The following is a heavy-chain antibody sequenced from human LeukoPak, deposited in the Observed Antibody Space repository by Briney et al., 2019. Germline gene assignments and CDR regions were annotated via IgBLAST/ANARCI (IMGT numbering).Heavy chain of an antibody. D-gene: IGHD3-10*01. CDR3: ARGWEGFGELWAFDI. CDR1: GGSISSGDYY. Sequence: NPSQTLSLTCTVSGGSISSGDYYWSWIRQPPGKGLEWIGYIYYSGSTYYNPSLKSRVTISVDTSKNQFSLKLSSVTAADTAVYYCARGWEGFGELWAFDIWGQGTMVTVSS. CDR2: IYYSGST. J-gene: IGHJ3*02. V-gene: IGHV4-30-4*01.